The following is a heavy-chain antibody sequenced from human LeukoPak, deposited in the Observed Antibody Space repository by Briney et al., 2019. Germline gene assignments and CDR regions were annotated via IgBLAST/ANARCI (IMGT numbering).Heavy chain of an antibody. CDR1: GFTVSSNY. J-gene: IGHJ4*02. CDR3: ASSRIAGALDY. CDR2: IYSSGTT. D-gene: IGHD6-13*01. Sequence: GGSLRLSCAASGFTVSSNYMSWVRQAPGKGLEWVSVIYSSGTTYYADSVKGRFTISRDNSKNTLSLQVNSLRAEDTAIYYCASSRIAGALDYWGQGTLVTVSS. V-gene: IGHV3-66*01.